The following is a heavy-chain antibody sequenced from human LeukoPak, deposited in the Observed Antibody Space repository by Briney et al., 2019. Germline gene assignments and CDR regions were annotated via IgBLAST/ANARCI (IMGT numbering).Heavy chain of an antibody. Sequence: GGSLRLSCAASGFTFSSYSMNWVRQAPGKGLEWVSSISSSSSYIYYADSVKGRFTISRDNAKNSLYLQMNSLRAEDTAVYYCARDLHIAAAGANWFDPWGQGTLVTVSS. CDR2: ISSSSSYI. CDR1: GFTFSSYS. J-gene: IGHJ5*02. D-gene: IGHD6-13*01. CDR3: ARDLHIAAAGANWFDP. V-gene: IGHV3-21*01.